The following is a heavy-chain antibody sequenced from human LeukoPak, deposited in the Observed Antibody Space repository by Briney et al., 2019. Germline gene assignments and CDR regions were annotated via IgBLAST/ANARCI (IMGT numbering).Heavy chain of an antibody. CDR3: GRQDDAQNYGMDV. D-gene: IGHD1-1*01. J-gene: IGHJ6*02. CDR2: IKQDGSEK. Sequence: GGSLRLSCAASGFTFRTYWMSWVRQAPGKGLEWVANIKQDGSEKNYVEAVKGRFTISRDNAKNSVYLQMNSLRAEDTALYYRGRQDDAQNYGMDVWGQGTTVTVFS. CDR1: GFTFRTYW. V-gene: IGHV3-7*01.